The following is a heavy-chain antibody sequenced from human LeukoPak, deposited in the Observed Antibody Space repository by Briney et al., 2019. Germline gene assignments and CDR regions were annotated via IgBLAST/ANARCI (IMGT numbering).Heavy chain of an antibody. V-gene: IGHV1-2*06. Sequence: ASVKVSCKASGYTFTGYYMHWVRQAPGQGLEWMGRINPNSGGTNYAQKFQGRVTMTRDTSISTAYMELSGLRSDDTAVYYCARALTYYYGSGSQEGFDYWGQGTLVTVSS. J-gene: IGHJ4*02. CDR2: INPNSGGT. D-gene: IGHD3-10*01. CDR1: GYTFTGYY. CDR3: ARALTYYYGSGSQEGFDY.